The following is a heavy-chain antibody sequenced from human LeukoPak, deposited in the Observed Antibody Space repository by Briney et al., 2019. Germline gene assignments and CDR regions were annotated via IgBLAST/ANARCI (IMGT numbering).Heavy chain of an antibody. D-gene: IGHD3-3*01. CDR3: TRDRGETIFGMIDAFDI. J-gene: IGHJ3*02. CDR1: GGSISGYY. V-gene: IGHV4-4*07. CDR2: IYTTGSS. Sequence: PSETLSPTCTVSGGSISGYYWNWIRQPAGKGLEWIGRIYTTGSSNYSPSLKRRVTMSVDTSKNQFSLRLSSMTAADTAAYYCTRDRGETIFGMIDAFDIWGQGTMVTVSS.